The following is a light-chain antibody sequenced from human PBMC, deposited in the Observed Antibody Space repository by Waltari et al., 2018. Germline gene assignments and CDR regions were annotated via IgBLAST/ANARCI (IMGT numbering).Light chain of an antibody. CDR3: SSYAGTDNFVV. CDR1: SSDVGAYAY. Sequence: QSALTQPPSASGSPGQSVTISCTGTSSDVGAYAYVSWYQHHPDKAPKLIIFEVNKWPSGVPDRFSGSKSGNTASLTVSGLQAKDEADYYCSSYAGTDNFVVFGGGTKLTVL. V-gene: IGLV2-8*01. J-gene: IGLJ2*01. CDR2: EVN.